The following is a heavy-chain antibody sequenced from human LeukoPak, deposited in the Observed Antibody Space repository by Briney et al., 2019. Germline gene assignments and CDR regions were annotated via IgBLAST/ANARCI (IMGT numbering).Heavy chain of an antibody. CDR3: AREVGNCSSTSCYRAGAFDI. CDR1: GGSISSYY. V-gene: IGHV4-59*01. D-gene: IGHD2-2*02. J-gene: IGHJ3*02. CDR2: IYYSGST. Sequence: SETLSLTCTVSGGSISSYYWSWIRQPPGKGLEWIGYIYYSGSTNYNPSLKSRVTISVDTSKNQFSLKLSSVTAADTAVYYCAREVGNCSSTSCYRAGAFDIWGQGTMVTVSS.